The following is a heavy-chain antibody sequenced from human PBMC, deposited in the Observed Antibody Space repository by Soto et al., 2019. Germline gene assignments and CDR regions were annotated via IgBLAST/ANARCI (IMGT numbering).Heavy chain of an antibody. J-gene: IGHJ6*02. CDR3: AREIAVAHMDV. CDR1: GFTFSSYG. CDR2: IWYDGSNK. Sequence: PGGSLRLSCAASGFTFSSYGMHWVRQAPGKGLEWVAVIWYDGSNKYYADSVKGRFTISRDNSKNTLYLQMNSLRAEDTAVYYSAREIAVAHMDVWGQGTTVTVSS. V-gene: IGHV3-33*01. D-gene: IGHD6-19*01.